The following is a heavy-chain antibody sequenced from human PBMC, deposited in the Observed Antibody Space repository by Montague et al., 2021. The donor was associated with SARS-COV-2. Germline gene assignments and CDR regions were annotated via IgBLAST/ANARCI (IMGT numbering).Heavy chain of an antibody. CDR2: IFYSGNS. Sequence: SETLSLTCTVSGGSISSSNYYWAWIRQPPGKGLEWIGNIFYSGNSYYNPSLKSRVTISVDTSKNQFSLKVSSLTAADTAVFYCARQQAAASGAYFDYWGQGTLVTVSS. V-gene: IGHV4-39*01. CDR1: GGSISSSNYY. D-gene: IGHD6-13*01. J-gene: IGHJ4*02. CDR3: ARQQAAASGAYFDY.